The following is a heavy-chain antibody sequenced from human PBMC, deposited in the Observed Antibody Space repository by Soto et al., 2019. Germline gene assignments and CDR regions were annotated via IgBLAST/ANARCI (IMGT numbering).Heavy chain of an antibody. D-gene: IGHD2-2*02. CDR3: ATGVCSSTSCYNYFEY. Sequence: ASVKVSCKASGYTFTSYAMHWVRQAPGQSLEWMGWINAGNGNTKYSQKFQGRVTITRDTSASTAYMELSSLRSEDTAVYYCATGVCSSTSCYNYFEYWAQGTMVTVSS. CDR1: GYTFTSYA. J-gene: IGHJ4*02. CDR2: INAGNGNT. V-gene: IGHV1-3*01.